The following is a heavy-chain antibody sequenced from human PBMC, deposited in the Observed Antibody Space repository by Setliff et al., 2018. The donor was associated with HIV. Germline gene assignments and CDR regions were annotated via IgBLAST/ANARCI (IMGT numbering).Heavy chain of an antibody. CDR1: GGTFSSYA. J-gene: IGHJ3*02. CDR2: IIPIFGAA. V-gene: IGHV1-69*13. D-gene: IGHD2-15*01. Sequence: SVKVSCKASGGTFSSYAISWVRQAPGQGLEWMGGIIPIFGAANYAQKFQGRVTISADESTSTAYMELSSLRSEDTAVYYCTRGSSPGVVVAATRDGFDIWGQGTMVTVS. CDR3: TRGSSPGVVVAATRDGFDI.